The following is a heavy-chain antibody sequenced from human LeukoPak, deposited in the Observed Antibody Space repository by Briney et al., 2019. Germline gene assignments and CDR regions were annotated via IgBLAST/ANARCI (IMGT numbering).Heavy chain of an antibody. CDR3: GRDGGRRWV. CDR2: RYYSGSA. V-gene: IGHV4-59*01. Sequence: PSETLSLTRTVSGGSIDTYYWSWIRQIPGKGLEWIGYRYYSGSAYYNPSLKSRVIISVDTSTNQFSLELTSVTAADTGLYYCGRDGGRRWVWGQGTLVTVSS. CDR1: GGSIDTYY. D-gene: IGHD4-23*01. J-gene: IGHJ4*02.